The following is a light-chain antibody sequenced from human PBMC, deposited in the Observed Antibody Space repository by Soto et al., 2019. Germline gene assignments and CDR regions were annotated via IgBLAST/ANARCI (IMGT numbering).Light chain of an antibody. CDR3: EQRSTCPP. CDR1: QSISSY. J-gene: IGKJ5*01. Sequence: VLTQSPATLSSSPGDRATLSCRASQSISSYLGWYQQKPGKAPRLLIYDASNKATGIPARFSGSGSGTVFTLTIISLAAEDSAVYYCEQRSTCPPFGQGTRLEIK. V-gene: IGKV3-11*01. CDR2: DAS.